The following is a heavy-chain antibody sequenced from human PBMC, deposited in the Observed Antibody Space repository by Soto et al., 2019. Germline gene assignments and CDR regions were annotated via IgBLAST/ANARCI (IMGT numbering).Heavy chain of an antibody. CDR3: ARDFHDFWSGYPYYYYYMDV. D-gene: IGHD3-3*01. CDR2: INAGNGNT. V-gene: IGHV1-3*01. CDR1: GYTFTSYA. Sequence: ASVKVSCKASGYTFTSYAMHWVRQAPGQRLEWMGWINAGNGNTKYSQKFQGRVTITRHTSASTAYMELSSLRSEDTAVYYCARDFHDFWSGYPYYYYYMDVWGKGTTVTVSS. J-gene: IGHJ6*03.